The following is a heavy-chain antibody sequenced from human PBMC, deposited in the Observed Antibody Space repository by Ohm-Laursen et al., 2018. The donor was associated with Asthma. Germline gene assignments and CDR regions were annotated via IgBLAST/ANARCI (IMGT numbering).Heavy chain of an antibody. Sequence: SLRLSCSASGFTFSSYAMHWVRQAPGKGLEWVAVISYDGSNKYYADSVKGRFTISRDNSKNTLYLQMNSLRAEDTAVYYCARDLEVGASYYYYYGMDVWGQGTTVIVSS. V-gene: IGHV3-30-3*01. CDR2: ISYDGSNK. J-gene: IGHJ6*02. CDR1: GFTFSSYA. CDR3: ARDLEVGASYYYYYGMDV. D-gene: IGHD1-26*01.